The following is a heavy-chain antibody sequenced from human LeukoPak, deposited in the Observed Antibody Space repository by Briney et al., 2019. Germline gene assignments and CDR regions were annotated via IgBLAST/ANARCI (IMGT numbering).Heavy chain of an antibody. CDR2: ISAYNGNT. Sequence: VASLKVSCKASGYTFIRYGISWVRQAPGQGLEWMGWISAYNGNTKNVQRVQDRVTMTTDTSTSTAYMELRSLRSDDTAVYYCARDYSGTYFDSWGQGTLVTVSS. D-gene: IGHD1-26*01. CDR3: ARDYSGTYFDS. J-gene: IGHJ4*02. CDR1: GYTFIRYG. V-gene: IGHV1-18*01.